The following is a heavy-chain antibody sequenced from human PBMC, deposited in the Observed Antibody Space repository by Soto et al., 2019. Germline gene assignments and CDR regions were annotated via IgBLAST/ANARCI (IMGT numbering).Heavy chain of an antibody. V-gene: IGHV3-30*18. D-gene: IGHD3-16*01. J-gene: IGHJ4*02. Sequence: QVQLVESGGGVVQPGRSLRLSCAASGFTFSSYGMHWVRQAPGKGLEWVAVISYDGSYKYYADYVKGRFTISRDNSKNALYLQMNSLRAEETAVYYCSKWNGGFDYWGQGTLVTVSS. CDR1: GFTFSSYG. CDR3: SKWNGGFDY. CDR2: ISYDGSYK.